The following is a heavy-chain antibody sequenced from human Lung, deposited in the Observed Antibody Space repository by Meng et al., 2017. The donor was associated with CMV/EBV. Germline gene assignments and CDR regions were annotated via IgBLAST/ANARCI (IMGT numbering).Heavy chain of an antibody. CDR1: GFTVSSNY. D-gene: IGHD3-16*01. Sequence: GVSLRLXCAVSGFTVSSNYMNWVRQAPGKGLEWVSIIYGGTGTYYADSVKGRFSISRDNSKNTVYLQMDRLSPEDKAVYYCARAGAFPQYFDYWGQGAVVTVSS. V-gene: IGHV3-53*01. CDR3: ARAGAFPQYFDY. CDR2: IYGGTGT. J-gene: IGHJ4*02.